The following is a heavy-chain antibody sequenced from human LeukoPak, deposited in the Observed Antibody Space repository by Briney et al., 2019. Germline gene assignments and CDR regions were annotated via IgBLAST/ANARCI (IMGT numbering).Heavy chain of an antibody. D-gene: IGHD1-20*01. CDR3: ARGYNWNYLSDAFDI. CDR2: ISAYNGNT. V-gene: IGHV1-18*01. Sequence: ASVTVSFKASGYTFTSYGISWVRQAPGQGLEWMGWISAYNGNTNYAQKLQGRVTMTTDTSTSTAYMELSSLRSEDTAVYYCARGYNWNYLSDAFDIWGQGTMVTVSS. CDR1: GYTFTSYG. J-gene: IGHJ3*02.